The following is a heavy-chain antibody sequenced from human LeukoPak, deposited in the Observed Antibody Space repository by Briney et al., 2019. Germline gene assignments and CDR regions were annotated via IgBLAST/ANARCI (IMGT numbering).Heavy chain of an antibody. Sequence: GESLEISCKGSGYSFTYWIGWVRQMPGKGLEWMGIIYSGDSHTKYSPSFQGRVTISVDNSISTAYLQWSSLEASDTAMYYCASARHGDYVWDYWGQGTLVAVSS. J-gene: IGHJ4*02. CDR1: GYSFTYW. CDR2: IYSGDSHT. V-gene: IGHV5-51*01. D-gene: IGHD4-17*01. CDR3: ASARHGDYVWDY.